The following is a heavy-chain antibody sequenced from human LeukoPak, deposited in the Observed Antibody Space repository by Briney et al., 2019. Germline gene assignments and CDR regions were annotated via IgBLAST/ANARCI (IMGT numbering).Heavy chain of an antibody. CDR2: IRYDGSNK. CDR1: GFTFSSYG. J-gene: IGHJ4*02. D-gene: IGHD6-6*01. CDR3: AKVIVGSSSDYYFDY. V-gene: IGHV3-30*02. Sequence: PGGSLRLSCAASGFTFSSYGMHWVRQAPGKGLEWVAFIRYDGSNKYYADSVKGRFTISRDNSKNTLYLQMNSLRAEDTAVYYCAKVIVGSSSDYYFDYWGQGTLVTVSS.